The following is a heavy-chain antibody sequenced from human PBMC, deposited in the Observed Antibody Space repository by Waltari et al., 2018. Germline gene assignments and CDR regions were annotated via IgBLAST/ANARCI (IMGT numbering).Heavy chain of an antibody. CDR2: IYYSGST. CDR3: ARLLGDGYNYYYYGMDV. D-gene: IGHD5-12*01. J-gene: IGHJ6*02. CDR1: GDSISSGSYY. Sequence: QLQLQESGPGLVKPSETLSLTCTVSGDSISSGSYYWGWIRQPPGKGLEWIGSIYYSGSTYNNPSLRSRVTISVDTSKNQFSLKLRSVTAADTAVYVCARLLGDGYNYYYYGMDVWGQGTTVTVSS. V-gene: IGHV4-39*07.